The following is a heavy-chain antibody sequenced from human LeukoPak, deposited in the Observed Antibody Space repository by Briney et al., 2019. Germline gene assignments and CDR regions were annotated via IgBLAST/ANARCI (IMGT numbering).Heavy chain of an antibody. CDR3: ARDRSEGAFDI. CDR1: GFTFSSYL. Sequence: PGGSLRLSCAASGFTFSSYLMSSVRQAPGKGLEWVANIKQDGSEKYYVDSVKGRFTISRDNAKNSLYLQMNSLRAEDTAVYYCARDRSEGAFDIWGQGTMVTVSS. CDR2: IKQDGSEK. V-gene: IGHV3-7*01. J-gene: IGHJ3*02.